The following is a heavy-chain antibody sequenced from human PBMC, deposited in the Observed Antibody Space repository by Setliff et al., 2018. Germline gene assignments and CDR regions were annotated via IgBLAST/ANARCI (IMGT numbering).Heavy chain of an antibody. Sequence: RLSCAASGFTFRDYYMSWIRQAPGKGLEWVSYISSSGSTIYYADSVKGRFTISMDNAKNSLYLQMNSLRAEDTAVYYCARDQGIGLSGSYSFFDYWGQGTLVTVSS. D-gene: IGHD3-3*01. CDR2: ISSSGSTI. CDR1: GFTFRDYY. J-gene: IGHJ4*02. V-gene: IGHV3-11*04. CDR3: ARDQGIGLSGSYSFFDY.